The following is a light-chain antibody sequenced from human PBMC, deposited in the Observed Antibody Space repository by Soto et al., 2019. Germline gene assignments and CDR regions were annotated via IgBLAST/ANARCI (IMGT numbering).Light chain of an antibody. J-gene: IGKJ1*01. V-gene: IGKV3-20*01. CDR3: QQYGSSPRT. Sequence: EIVMTQSPATLSVSPGERATLSCRASQSVSNNYLAWYQQKPGQAPRLLIYGASNRATGIPDRFSGSGSGTDFTLTISRLEPEDFAVYFCQQYGSSPRTFGQGTKVDI. CDR2: GAS. CDR1: QSVSNNY.